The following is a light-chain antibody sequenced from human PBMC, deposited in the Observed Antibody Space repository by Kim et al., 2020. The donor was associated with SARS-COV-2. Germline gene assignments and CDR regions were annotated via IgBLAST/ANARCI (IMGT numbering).Light chain of an antibody. CDR3: QQYGSSPET. CDR1: QIVSSDY. J-gene: IGKJ1*01. V-gene: IGKV3-20*01. Sequence: SPGEGATLSCRASQIVSSDYVACDQQKPGQAPRLLIYRASTRATGIPDRFSGSGSGTDFTLTIRRLEPEDFAVFYCQQYGSSPETFGQGTKVDIK. CDR2: RAS.